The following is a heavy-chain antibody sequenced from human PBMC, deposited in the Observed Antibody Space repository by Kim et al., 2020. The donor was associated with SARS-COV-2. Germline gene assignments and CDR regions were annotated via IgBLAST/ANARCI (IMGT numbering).Heavy chain of an antibody. V-gene: IGHV5-51*01. J-gene: IGHJ5*02. D-gene: IGHD3-9*01. Sequence: GESLKISCKGSGFSFSNYWIAWVRQMPGKGLEWMGIIYPDDSNTRYSPSFQGLVTFSADKSINTAYLQWSSLKASDTAMYYCARRRADVLTGLGSRFDPCGQGTLVTVSS. CDR1: GFSFSNYW. CDR3: ARRRADVLTGLGSRFDP. CDR2: IYPDDSNT.